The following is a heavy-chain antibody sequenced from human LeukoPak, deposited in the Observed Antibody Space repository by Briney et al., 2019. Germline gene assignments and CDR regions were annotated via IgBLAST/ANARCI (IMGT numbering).Heavy chain of an antibody. CDR2: ISDSGGNT. CDR1: GFTFDDYA. Sequence: PGGSLRLSCAASGFTFDDYAMHWVRQAPGKGLEWVSGISDSGGNTYYADSVKGRFTISRDNSKNTLYLQMNSLRAEDTAVYYCAKDWGGWGAFDIWGQGTMVTVSS. D-gene: IGHD3-16*01. CDR3: AKDWGGWGAFDI. J-gene: IGHJ3*02. V-gene: IGHV3-23*01.